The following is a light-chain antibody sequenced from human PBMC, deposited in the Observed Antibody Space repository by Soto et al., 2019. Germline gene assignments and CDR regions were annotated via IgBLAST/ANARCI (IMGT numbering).Light chain of an antibody. V-gene: IGKV3-15*01. CDR1: QSVSSN. J-gene: IGKJ1*01. Sequence: EIVMTQSPATLSVSPGERATLSCRASQSVSSNLAWYQQKPGQAPRLLIYGASTRATGIPARFSGSGSGTEFTLTISSLQSEDFAVYYRQLYNNWPPWTVGQGNKGAI. CDR3: QLYNNWPPWT. CDR2: GAS.